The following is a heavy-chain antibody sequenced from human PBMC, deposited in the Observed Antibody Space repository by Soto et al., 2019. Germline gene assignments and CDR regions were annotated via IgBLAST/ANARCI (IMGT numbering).Heavy chain of an antibody. Sequence: QVQLQESGPGLVKPSEALSLTCTVSSGSVSSGSYYWHWIRLPPGKALEWIGYIYYNGSTNYNPSLKSRVSMSVDTSKNQFSLKLSSVTAADTAVYYCARGGRSSSNFDYWGQGTLVSVSS. J-gene: IGHJ4*02. CDR2: IYYNGST. D-gene: IGHD6-13*01. CDR1: SGSVSSGSYY. V-gene: IGHV4-61*01. CDR3: ARGGRSSSNFDY.